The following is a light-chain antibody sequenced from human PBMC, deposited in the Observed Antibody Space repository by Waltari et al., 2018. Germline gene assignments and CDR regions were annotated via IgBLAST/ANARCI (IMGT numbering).Light chain of an antibody. CDR3: AAWDDGLNGWV. Sequence: QSVLTQPPSASGSPGQRVTISYSGSGSNIGSNTVNWYQQFPGAAPKLLIYTNSQGPSGVPDRFSGSKSGTSGYLAISGLQSEDEADYYCAAWDDGLNGWVFGGRTKLTVL. V-gene: IGLV1-44*01. CDR2: TNS. CDR1: GSNIGSNT. J-gene: IGLJ3*02.